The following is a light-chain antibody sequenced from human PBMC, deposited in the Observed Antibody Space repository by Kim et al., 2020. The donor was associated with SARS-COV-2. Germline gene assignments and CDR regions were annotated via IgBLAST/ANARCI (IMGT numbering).Light chain of an antibody. J-gene: IGKJ5*01. CDR2: DAS. CDR3: QHYGDLPIT. Sequence: DIQMTQSPSSLSASVGYRVTITCQASQDVSIYLNWYRQKPGKAPELLIYDASNLETGVPSRFSGSGSGTDFSFTISSLLPEDIATYYCQHYGDLPITFGQRTRLEIK. V-gene: IGKV1-33*01. CDR1: QDVSIY.